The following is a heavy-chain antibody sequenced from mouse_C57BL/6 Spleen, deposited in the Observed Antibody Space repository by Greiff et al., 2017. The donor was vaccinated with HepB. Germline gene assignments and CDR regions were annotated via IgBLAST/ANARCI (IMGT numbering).Heavy chain of an antibody. CDR2: IDPETGGT. CDR1: GYTFTDYE. J-gene: IGHJ3*01. D-gene: IGHD1-1*01. CDR3: TREETGSSWFAY. V-gene: IGHV1-15*01. Sequence: QVQLKQSGAELVRPGASVTLSCKASGYTFTDYEMHWVKQTPVHGLEWIGAIDPETGGTGYNQKFKGKAILTADKSSSTAYMELRSLTSEDSAVYYCTREETGSSWFAYWGQGTLVTVSA.